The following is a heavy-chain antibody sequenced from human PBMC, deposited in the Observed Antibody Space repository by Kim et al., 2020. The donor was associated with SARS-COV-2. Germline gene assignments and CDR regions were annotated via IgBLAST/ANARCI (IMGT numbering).Heavy chain of an antibody. CDR1: GFTFSSYA. CDR3: ARGISGSYGPHDAFDI. V-gene: IGHV3-30*04. Sequence: GGSLRLSCAASGFTFSSYAMHWVRQAPGKGLEWVAVTSYDGSNKYYADSVKGRFTISRDNSKNTLYLQMNSLRAEDTAVYYCARGISGSYGPHDAFDIWGQGTMVTVSS. J-gene: IGHJ3*02. D-gene: IGHD1-26*01. CDR2: TSYDGSNK.